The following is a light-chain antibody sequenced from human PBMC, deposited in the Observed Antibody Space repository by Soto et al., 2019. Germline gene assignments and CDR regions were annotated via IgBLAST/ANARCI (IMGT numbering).Light chain of an antibody. V-gene: IGLV3-21*02. CDR3: QVWDSSSDHFV. CDR1: NIGSKS. CDR2: DDN. J-gene: IGLJ1*01. Sequence: SYELTQPPSVSVAPGQTARITCGGNNIGSKSVHWFLQKPGQAPVLVVYDDNDRPSGIPERFSGSNSGNTATLTISRVEAGDEADYYCQVWDSSSDHFVFGTGTKLTVL.